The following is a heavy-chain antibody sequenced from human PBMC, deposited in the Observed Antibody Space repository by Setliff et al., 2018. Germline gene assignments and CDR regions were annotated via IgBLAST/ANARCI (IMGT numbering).Heavy chain of an antibody. D-gene: IGHD1-1*01. CDR1: GGSISSHY. CDR3: AKGGGRYHSDS. V-gene: IGHV4-59*11. Sequence: SLTCTVSGGSISSHYWSWIRQPPGKGLEWIGYIYYSGSTNYNPSLKSRVTISVDTSKNQFSLKLSSVTAADTAVYYCAKGGGRYHSDSWGQGILVTVSS. J-gene: IGHJ4*02. CDR2: IYYSGST.